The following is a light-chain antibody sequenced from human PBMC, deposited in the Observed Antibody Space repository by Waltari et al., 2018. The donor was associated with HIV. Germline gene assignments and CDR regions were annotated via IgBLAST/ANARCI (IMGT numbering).Light chain of an antibody. CDR2: YDD. Sequence: QSVLTQPPSVSEAPRQRVTISCSGRSSTIGNNAVNSYQQVPGKPPKLLIYYDDLLSSGVSDRFSGSKSGTSASLAIRGLQSEDEADYYCAAWDDSLNGYVFGSGTKVTVL. V-gene: IGLV1-36*01. CDR3: AAWDDSLNGYV. J-gene: IGLJ1*01. CDR1: SSTIGNNA.